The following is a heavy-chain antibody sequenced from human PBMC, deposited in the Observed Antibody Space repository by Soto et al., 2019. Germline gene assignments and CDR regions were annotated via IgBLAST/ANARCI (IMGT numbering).Heavy chain of an antibody. J-gene: IGHJ4*02. CDR2: INHSGTT. Sequence: PSETLSLTCAVYGGSFSGYYWSWIRQPPGKGLEWIGEINHSGTTYYNPSLKSRVTISEDTSKNQFSLKLSSVTAADTAVFYCARLIHCKTTSCYFDYWGQGTLVTVSS. CDR3: ARLIHCKTTSCYFDY. CDR1: GGSFSGYY. D-gene: IGHD2-2*01. V-gene: IGHV4-34*01.